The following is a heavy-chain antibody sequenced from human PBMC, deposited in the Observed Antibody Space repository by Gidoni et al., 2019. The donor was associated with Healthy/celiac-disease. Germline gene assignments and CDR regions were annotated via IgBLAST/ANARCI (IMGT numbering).Heavy chain of an antibody. CDR1: GFTFSSYA. D-gene: IGHD2-15*01. V-gene: IGHV3-23*01. J-gene: IGHJ6*02. CDR3: TKAGYCSGGSCYSTLYYYYYGMDV. CDR2: ISGRGGST. Sequence: EVQLLESGGGLVQPGGSLRLSCAASGFTFSSYAMSWVRQAPGKGLEWVSAISGRGGSTYYADSVKGRFTISRDNSKNTLYLQMNSLRAEDTAVYYCTKAGYCSGGSCYSTLYYYYYGMDVWGQGTTVTVSS.